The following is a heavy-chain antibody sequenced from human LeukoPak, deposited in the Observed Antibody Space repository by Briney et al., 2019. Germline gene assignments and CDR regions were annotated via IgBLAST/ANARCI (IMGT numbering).Heavy chain of an antibody. Sequence: GGSLRLSCAASGFTFSGHSMSWVRQAPGKGLEWVSSISDGGGGTYYADSVKGRFTISRDNSKNTLYLLMNSLRAEDTAIYYCANRGKYYFDYWGQGTLVTVSS. V-gene: IGHV3-23*01. CDR3: ANRGKYYFDY. CDR1: GFTFSGHS. D-gene: IGHD3-10*01. CDR2: ISDGGGGT. J-gene: IGHJ4*02.